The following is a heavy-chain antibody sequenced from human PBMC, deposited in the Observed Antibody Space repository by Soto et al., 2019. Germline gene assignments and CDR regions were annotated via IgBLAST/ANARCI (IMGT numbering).Heavy chain of an antibody. CDR3: ARASANCDFWSGRYTGYYFDY. CDR2: IKQDGSEK. V-gene: IGHV3-7*01. J-gene: IGHJ4*02. D-gene: IGHD3-3*01. Sequence: VQLVESGGGLVQPGGSLRLSCAASGFTFSSYWMSWVRQAPGKGLEWVANIKQDGSEKYYVDSVKGRFTISRDNAKNSLYLQMNSLRAQDTAVYDYARASANCDFWSGRYTGYYFDYWGQGTLVTVSS. CDR1: GFTFSSYW.